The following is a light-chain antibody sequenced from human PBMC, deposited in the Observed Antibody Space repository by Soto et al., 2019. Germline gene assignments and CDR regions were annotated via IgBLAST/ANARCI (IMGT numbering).Light chain of an antibody. V-gene: IGKV1-39*01. J-gene: IGKJ5*01. CDR3: QQSYSAPIT. Sequence: DIQMTQSPSSLSASVGDRISMTYWASQTITSYLSWFQQKPGKAPKLLIYAASRLQSGVPSRFSGSGSGADFTLTISSLQPEDFATYYCQQSYSAPITFGQGTRL. CDR2: AAS. CDR1: QTITSY.